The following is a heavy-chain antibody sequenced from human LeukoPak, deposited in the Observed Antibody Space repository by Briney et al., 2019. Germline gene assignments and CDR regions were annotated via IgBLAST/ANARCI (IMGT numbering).Heavy chain of an antibody. CDR2: VIPIFGTA. CDR3: ARDVLGYCSGGSCYSDY. Sequence: ASVKVSCRASGGPFSSYAISWVRQAPGQGLAWVGGVIPIFGTANYAQKFQGRVTITADKSTSTAYMELSSLRSEDTAVYYCARDVLGYCSGGSCYSDYWGQGTLVTVSS. D-gene: IGHD2-15*01. V-gene: IGHV1-69*06. J-gene: IGHJ4*02. CDR1: GGPFSSYA.